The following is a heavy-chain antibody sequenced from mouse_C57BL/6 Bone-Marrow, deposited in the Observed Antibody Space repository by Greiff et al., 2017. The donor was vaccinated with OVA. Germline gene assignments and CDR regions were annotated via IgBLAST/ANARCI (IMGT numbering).Heavy chain of an antibody. V-gene: IGHV5-6*01. CDR3: ASGGTAQAKERSRLYYFDY. CDR2: ISSGGSYT. Sequence: EVQLQQSGGDLVKPGGSLKLSCAASGFTFSSYGMSWVRQTPDKRLEWVATISSGGSYTYYPDSVKGRFTISRDNAKNTLYLQMSSLKSEDTAMYYCASGGTAQAKERSRLYYFDYWGQGTTLTVSS. CDR1: GFTFSSYG. J-gene: IGHJ2*01. D-gene: IGHD3-2*02.